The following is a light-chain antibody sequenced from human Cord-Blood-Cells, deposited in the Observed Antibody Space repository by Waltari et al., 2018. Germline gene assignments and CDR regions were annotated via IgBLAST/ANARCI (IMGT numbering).Light chain of an antibody. Sequence: EIVMTQSPATLSVSPGERATLSCRARQSVSSNFAWYQQKPGQAPRPLIYGASTRATGIPARFSGSGSGTEFTRTISSLQSEDFAVYYCQQYNNWPYNFGQGTKLEIK. J-gene: IGKJ2*01. CDR3: QQYNNWPYN. CDR2: GAS. V-gene: IGKV3-15*01. CDR1: QSVSSN.